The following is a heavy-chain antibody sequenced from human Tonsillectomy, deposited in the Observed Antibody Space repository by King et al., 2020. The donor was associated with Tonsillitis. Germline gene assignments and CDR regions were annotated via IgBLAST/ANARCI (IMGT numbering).Heavy chain of an antibody. CDR2: LSLVEVNN. J-gene: IGHJ4*02. CDR3: ARSIAVADPFDL. CDR1: GFRLIGIG. D-gene: IGHD6-19*01. Sequence: VQLVESGGAGVRPGGPLKFSGQAPGFRLIGIGITGVRRPPAKGRGGWAVLSLVEVNNHYADSVKGRFTISRDNSKNTLYLQMNSLTADDSAVYSCARSIAVADPFDLWGQGTLVTVSS. V-gene: IGHV3-30*19.